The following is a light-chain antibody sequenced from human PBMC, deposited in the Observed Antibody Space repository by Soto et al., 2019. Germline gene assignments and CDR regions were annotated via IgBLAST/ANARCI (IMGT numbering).Light chain of an antibody. CDR1: SSNIGSNY. Sequence: QPVLTQPPSASGTPGQTVTISCSGSSSNIGSNYVYWYQLLPGTAPKLLIYRNNQRPSGVPDRFSCSKSGTSASLAVSGLRSEDEADYYCAAWDDSLSGRVLFGGGTKVTVL. J-gene: IGLJ2*01. CDR3: AAWDDSLSGRVL. CDR2: RNN. V-gene: IGLV1-47*01.